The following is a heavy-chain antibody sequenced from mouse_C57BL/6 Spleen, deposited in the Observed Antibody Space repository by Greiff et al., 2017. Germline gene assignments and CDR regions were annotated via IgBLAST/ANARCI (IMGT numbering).Heavy chain of an antibody. Sequence: VQRVESGPGLVQPSQSLSITCTVSGFSLTSYGVHWVRQSPGKGLEWLGVIWSGGSTAYNAAFISRLSISKDNSKGQVFFKMNRLRAGDTAIYYCARTGGSSPFAYWGQGTLVTVSA. D-gene: IGHD1-1*01. J-gene: IGHJ3*01. V-gene: IGHV2-2*01. CDR1: GFSLTSYG. CDR2: IWSGGST. CDR3: ARTGGSSPFAY.